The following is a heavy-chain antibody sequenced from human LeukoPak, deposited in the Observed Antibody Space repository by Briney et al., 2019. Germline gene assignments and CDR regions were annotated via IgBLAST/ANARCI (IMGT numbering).Heavy chain of an antibody. J-gene: IGHJ4*02. V-gene: IGHV4-4*07. CDR2: IYTSGST. CDR1: GGSISRYY. D-gene: IGHD3-16*01. Sequence: PSETLSLTCTVSGGSISRYYWSWIRQPAGKGLGWIGRIYTSGSTNYNPSLKSRVTMSVDTSKNQFSLKLSSVTAADTAVYYCARDSYDYVWGSYPRDYWGQGTLVTVSS. CDR3: ARDSYDYVWGSYPRDY.